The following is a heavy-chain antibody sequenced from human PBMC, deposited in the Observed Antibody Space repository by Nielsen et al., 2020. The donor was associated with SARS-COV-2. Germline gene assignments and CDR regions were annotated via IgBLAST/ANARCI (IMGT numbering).Heavy chain of an antibody. CDR2: IKSQSHGSST. V-gene: IGHV3-64*01. CDR3: AKPGNVLLWFGELLSPDYYYYGMDV. J-gene: IGHJ6*02. D-gene: IGHD3-10*01. Sequence: GESLKISCAASGFTLSDYAIQWVRQAPGKGLEYVATIKSQSHGSSTSYISSVRGRFTISRDNSKNTLYLQMNSLRAEDTAVYYCAKPGNVLLWFGELLSPDYYYYGMDVWGQGTTVTVSS. CDR1: GFTLSDYA.